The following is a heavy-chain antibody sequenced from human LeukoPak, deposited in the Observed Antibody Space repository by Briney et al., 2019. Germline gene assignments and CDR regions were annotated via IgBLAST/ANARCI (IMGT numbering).Heavy chain of an antibody. J-gene: IGHJ4*02. CDR3: ARDGSRDGYLFYFDY. CDR1: GGTFTSYG. D-gene: IGHD5-24*01. Sequence: ASVKVSCKASGGTFTSYGTSWVRQAPGQGLEWMGWISAYNGNTNYAQKLQGRVTMTTDTSTSTAYMELRSLRFDDTAVYYCARDGSRDGYLFYFDYWGQGTLVTVSS. V-gene: IGHV1-18*01. CDR2: ISAYNGNT.